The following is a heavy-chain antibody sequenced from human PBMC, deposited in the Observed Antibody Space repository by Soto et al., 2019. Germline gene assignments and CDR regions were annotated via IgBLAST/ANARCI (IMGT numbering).Heavy chain of an antibody. V-gene: IGHV1-18*01. CDR1: GYTFTSYG. CDR2: ISAYNGNT. J-gene: IGHJ6*02. D-gene: IGHD3-3*01. Sequence: QVQLVQSGAEVKKPGASVKVSCKASGYTFTSYGISWVRQAPGQGLEWMGWISAYNGNTNYAQKLQGRVTMTTDTSTSTAYMALRSLRSDDTAVYYCARRYDFWSGYYYYYYGMDVWGQGTTVTVSS. CDR3: ARRYDFWSGYYYYYYGMDV.